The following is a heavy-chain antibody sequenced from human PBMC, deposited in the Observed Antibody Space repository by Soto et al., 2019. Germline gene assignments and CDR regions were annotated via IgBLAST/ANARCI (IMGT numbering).Heavy chain of an antibody. V-gene: IGHV3-23*01. D-gene: IGHD3-22*01. Sequence: PGGSLRLSCAASGFTFSSYAMSWVRQAPGKGLEWVSAISGSGGSTYYADSVKGRFTISRDNSKNTLYLQMNSLRAEDTAVYYCAKVKAYYYDSSGYAKSYYFDYWGQGTLVTVSS. CDR2: ISGSGGST. CDR1: GFTFSSYA. CDR3: AKVKAYYYDSSGYAKSYYFDY. J-gene: IGHJ4*02.